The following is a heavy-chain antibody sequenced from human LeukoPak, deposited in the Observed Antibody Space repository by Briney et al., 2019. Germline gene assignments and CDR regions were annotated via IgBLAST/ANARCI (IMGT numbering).Heavy chain of an antibody. CDR3: ARDLGYCSGASCSRWGYGFGI. V-gene: IGHV1-69*04. CDR2: IIPMLGMS. CDR1: GGTFVSFT. J-gene: IGHJ3*02. Sequence: SVKVSRKASGGTFVSFTISWVRQAPGQGLEWMGRIIPMLGMSNYTQKFRDRVTITADKSTSTAHMELSGLRSEDTAVYYCARDLGYCSGASCSRWGYGFGIWGQGTKVIVSS. D-gene: IGHD2-8*02.